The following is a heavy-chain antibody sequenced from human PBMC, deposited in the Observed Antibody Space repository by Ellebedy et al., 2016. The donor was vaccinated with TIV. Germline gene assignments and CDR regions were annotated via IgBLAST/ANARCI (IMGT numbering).Heavy chain of an antibody. CDR1: GYNFTSYW. CDR2: IDPSDSYS. CDR3: AAEPRGY. V-gene: IGHV5-10-1*01. Sequence: GESLKISCKGSGYNFTSYWISWVRQMPGKGLEWLGRIDPSDSYSNYSQSFQGHVTIAADKSISTAYLQWSSLKASDTAMYYCAAEPRGYWGQGTLVTVSS. D-gene: IGHD1-14*01. J-gene: IGHJ4*02.